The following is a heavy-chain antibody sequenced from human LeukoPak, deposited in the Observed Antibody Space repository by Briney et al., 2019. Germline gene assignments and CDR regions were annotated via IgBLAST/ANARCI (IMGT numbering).Heavy chain of an antibody. D-gene: IGHD2-2*02. CDR2: IKQDGSEK. CDR1: GFTFSSYW. Sequence: GGSLRLSCAASGFTFSSYWMSWVRQAPGKGLEWVANIKQDGSEKYYVDSVKGRFTISRDNAKNSLYLQMNSLRAEDTAVYYCASEYCSSASCYSDRFDYWGQGTLVTVSS. V-gene: IGHV3-7*01. CDR3: ASEYCSSASCYSDRFDY. J-gene: IGHJ4*02.